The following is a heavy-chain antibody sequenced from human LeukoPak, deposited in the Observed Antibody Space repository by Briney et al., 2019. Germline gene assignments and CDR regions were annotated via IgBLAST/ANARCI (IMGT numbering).Heavy chain of an antibody. D-gene: IGHD3-10*02. CDR2: IFYSGST. Sequence: SETLSLTCTVSGGSISSRSYYWGWLRRPPGKGLEWIASIFYSGSTYHNPSLKSRVTISVDTSKSQFSLKLSSVTAADTAVYFCARHPLKAYVSDWFDPWGQGTLVTVYS. J-gene: IGHJ5*02. CDR1: GGSISSRSYY. CDR3: ARHPLKAYVSDWFDP. V-gene: IGHV4-39*01.